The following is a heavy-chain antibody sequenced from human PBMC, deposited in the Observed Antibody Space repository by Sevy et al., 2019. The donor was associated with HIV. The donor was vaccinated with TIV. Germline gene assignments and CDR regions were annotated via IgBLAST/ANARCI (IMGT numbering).Heavy chain of an antibody. CDR3: AKGRRGSGFYYYGMDV. V-gene: IGHV3-30*18. CDR2: ISYDGRNK. Sequence: GGSLRLSCAASGFTFSSYGMHWVRQAPGKGLEWVAVISYDGRNKYYADSVKGRFTISRDNSKNTLYLQMNSLRAEDTAVYYCAKGRRGSGFYYYGMDVWGQGTTVTVSS. J-gene: IGHJ6*02. CDR1: GFTFSSYG. D-gene: IGHD6-19*01.